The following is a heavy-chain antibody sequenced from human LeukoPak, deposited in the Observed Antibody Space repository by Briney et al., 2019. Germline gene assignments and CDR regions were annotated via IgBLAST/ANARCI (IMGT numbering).Heavy chain of an antibody. CDR1: GFTFSSYA. CDR2: ISYDGSNK. V-gene: IGHV3-30*04. D-gene: IGHD1-26*01. Sequence: PGGSLRLSCAASGFTFSSYAMHWVRQAPGKGLEWVAVISYDGSNKYYADSVKGRFTISRDNSKNTLYLQMNSLRAEDTAVYYCVAVGATRRPFDYWGQGTLVTVSS. CDR3: VAVGATRRPFDY. J-gene: IGHJ4*02.